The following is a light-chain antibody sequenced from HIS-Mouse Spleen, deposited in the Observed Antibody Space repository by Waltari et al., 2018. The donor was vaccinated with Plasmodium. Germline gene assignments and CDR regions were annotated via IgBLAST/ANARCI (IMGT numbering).Light chain of an antibody. CDR3: SSYAGSNNLV. Sequence: QSALTQPPSASGSPGQSVTISCTGTSRDVGGYNYVSWYQQHPGKAPKLMIYEVSKRPSGVPYRFSGSKSGHTASLTVSGLQAEDEADYYCSSYAGSNNLVFGGGTKLTVL. CDR1: SRDVGGYNY. CDR2: EVS. V-gene: IGLV2-8*01. J-gene: IGLJ3*02.